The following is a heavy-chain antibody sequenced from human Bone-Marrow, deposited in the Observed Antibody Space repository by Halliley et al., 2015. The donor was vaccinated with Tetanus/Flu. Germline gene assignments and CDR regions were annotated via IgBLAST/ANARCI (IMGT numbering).Heavy chain of an antibody. D-gene: IGHD1-26*01. J-gene: IGHJ3*01. Sequence: GVCGVWGVAGRDSNTIFADSLQGRFAISRDHPRNTLYLQMSSLRAEDAAVYYCARGGFQHAFALWGQGTMLPVSS. V-gene: IGHV3-74*01. CDR3: ARGGFQHAFAL. CDR2: VAGRDSNT.